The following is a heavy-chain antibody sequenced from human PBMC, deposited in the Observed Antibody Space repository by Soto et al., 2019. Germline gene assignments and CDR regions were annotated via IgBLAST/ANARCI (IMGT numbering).Heavy chain of an antibody. CDR3: ARVSRSNLYGMDV. Sequence: SETLSLTGTVSGGSISRGGYYWSWIRQHPGKGLEWIGYIYYSGSTYYNPSLKSRVTISVDTSKNQFSLKLSSVTAADTAVYYCARVSRSNLYGMDVWGQGTTVTVSS. V-gene: IGHV4-31*03. J-gene: IGHJ6*02. CDR2: IYYSGST. D-gene: IGHD4-4*01. CDR1: GGSISRGGYY.